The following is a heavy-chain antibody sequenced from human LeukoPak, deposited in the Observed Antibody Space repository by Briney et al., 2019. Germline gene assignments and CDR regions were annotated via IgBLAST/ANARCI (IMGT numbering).Heavy chain of an antibody. CDR1: GGSISSYY. Sequence: SETLSLTCTVSGGSISSYYWSWIRQPPGKGLEWIGYIYYSGSTNYNPSLKSRVTISVDTSKNQFSLKLSSVTAADTAVYYCAASVYNNWFDPWGQGTLVTVSS. D-gene: IGHD2-8*01. V-gene: IGHV4-59*08. J-gene: IGHJ5*02. CDR2: IYYSGST. CDR3: AASVYNNWFDP.